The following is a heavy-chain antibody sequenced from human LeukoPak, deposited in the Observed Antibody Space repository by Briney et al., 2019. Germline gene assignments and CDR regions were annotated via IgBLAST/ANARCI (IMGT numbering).Heavy chain of an antibody. D-gene: IGHD3-10*01. J-gene: IGHJ4*02. CDR2: IYTSGST. Sequence: SQTLSLTCTVSGGSISSGSYYWSWIRQPAGKGLEWIGRIYTSGSTNYNPSLKSRVTISVDTSKNQFSLKLSSVTAADTAVYYCASSGGYWGQGTLVTVSS. CDR3: ASSGGY. V-gene: IGHV4-61*02. CDR1: GGSISSGSYY.